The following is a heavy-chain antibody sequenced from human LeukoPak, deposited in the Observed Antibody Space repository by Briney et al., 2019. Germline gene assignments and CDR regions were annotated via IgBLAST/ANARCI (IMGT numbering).Heavy chain of an antibody. CDR2: IYTSGST. CDR3: ASGYYYDSSGYLD. Sequence: MTSETLSLTCTVSGGSISSGSYYWSWIRQPAGKGLEWIGRIYTSGSTNYNPSLKSRVTISVDTSENQFSLKLSSVTAADTAVYYCASGYYYDSSGYLDWGQGTLVTVSS. D-gene: IGHD3-22*01. V-gene: IGHV4-61*02. CDR1: GGSISSGSYY. J-gene: IGHJ4*02.